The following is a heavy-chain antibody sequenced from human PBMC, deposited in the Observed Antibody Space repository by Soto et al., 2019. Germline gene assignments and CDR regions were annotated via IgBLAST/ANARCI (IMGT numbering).Heavy chain of an antibody. CDR1: GGSVSSGSYY. CDR3: ARGIEGWYQGRYYYGMDV. V-gene: IGHV4-61*01. J-gene: IGHJ6*02. D-gene: IGHD6-19*01. CDR2: IYYSGST. Sequence: SETLSLTCTVSGGSVSSGSYYWSWIRQPPGKGLEWIGYIYYSGSTNYNPSLKSRVTISVDTSKNQFSLKLSSVTAADTAVFYCARGIEGWYQGRYYYGMDVWGQGTTVTVSS.